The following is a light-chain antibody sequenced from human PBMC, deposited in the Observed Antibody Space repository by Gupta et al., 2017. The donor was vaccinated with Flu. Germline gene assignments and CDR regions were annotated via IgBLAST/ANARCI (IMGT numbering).Light chain of an antibody. V-gene: IGKV3-20*01. CDR1: QSVSSSY. J-gene: IGKJ4*01. CDR2: GAS. CDR3: QQYGSSPLT. Sequence: ERATLACRASQSVSSSYLAWYQQKPGQAPRLLFYGASSRATGIPDRFSGSGSGTDFTLTISILEPEDFAVYYCQQYGSSPLTFGGGTKVDIK.